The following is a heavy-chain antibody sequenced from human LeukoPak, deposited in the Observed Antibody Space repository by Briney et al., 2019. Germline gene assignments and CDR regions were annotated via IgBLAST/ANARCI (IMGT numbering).Heavy chain of an antibody. J-gene: IGHJ4*02. V-gene: IGHV4-34*01. CDR2: INHSGST. Sequence: SETLSLTCAVYGGSFSGYYWSWIRQPPGKGLERIGEINHSGSTNYNPSLKSRVTISVDTSKNQFSLKLSSVTAADTAVYYCAKAKGYYFDYWGQGTLVTVSS. CDR3: AKAKGYYFDY. CDR1: GGSFSGYY.